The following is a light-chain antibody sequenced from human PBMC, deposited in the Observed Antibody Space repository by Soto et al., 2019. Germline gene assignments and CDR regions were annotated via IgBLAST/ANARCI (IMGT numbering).Light chain of an antibody. V-gene: IGKV3-11*01. CDR3: QQRSNFALT. J-gene: IGKJ4*01. Sequence: EIVLTQSPATLSLSPGERATLSCRASQSVSSYLAWYQQKPGQAPRHLIYDASNRATGIPARFSGSGSGTDFTLTISSLEPEDFAVYYCQQRSNFALTFGGGTKVDIK. CDR2: DAS. CDR1: QSVSSY.